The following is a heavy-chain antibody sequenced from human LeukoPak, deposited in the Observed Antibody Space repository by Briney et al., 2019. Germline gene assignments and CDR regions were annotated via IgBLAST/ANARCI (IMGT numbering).Heavy chain of an antibody. V-gene: IGHV4-61*02. J-gene: IGHJ4*02. CDR3: ARGGAAGPSEHTAMADFDY. Sequence: SETLSLTCTVSNGSISSDTYFWSWIRQPAGKGLEWIGRMSSSGISTYSPSLKSRVTISIDTSRNQFSMNLNSVTAADTAVYYCARGGAAGPSEHTAMADFDYRGQGTLVTVSS. CDR2: MSSSGIS. D-gene: IGHD5-18*01. CDR1: NGSISSDTYF.